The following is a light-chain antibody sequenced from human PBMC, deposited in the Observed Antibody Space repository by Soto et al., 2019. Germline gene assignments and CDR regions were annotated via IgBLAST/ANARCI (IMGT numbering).Light chain of an antibody. CDR1: QSVSNS. Sequence: ETLLTQSPATLSVSPGETATLSCRASQSVSNSLAWYRQRPGQPPSLLIYATSTRATGVPARFTGSGSGTEITLTISSLQSEDFAVYYCHQYYDWPPWTFGQGTKVDIK. CDR2: ATS. CDR3: HQYYDWPPWT. J-gene: IGKJ1*01. V-gene: IGKV3-15*01.